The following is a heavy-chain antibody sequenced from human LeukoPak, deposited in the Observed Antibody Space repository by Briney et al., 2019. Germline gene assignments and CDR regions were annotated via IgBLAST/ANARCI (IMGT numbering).Heavy chain of an antibody. CDR2: IYYSGST. J-gene: IGHJ5*02. CDR1: GGSISSYY. V-gene: IGHV4-59*12. CDR3: ARVRVTMVRGPFDP. D-gene: IGHD3-10*01. Sequence: PSESLSLTCTVSGGSISSYYWSWIRQPPGKGLEWIGYIYYSGSTNYNPSLKSRVTISVDTSKNQFSLKLSSVTAADTAVYYCARVRVTMVRGPFDPWGQGTLVTVSS.